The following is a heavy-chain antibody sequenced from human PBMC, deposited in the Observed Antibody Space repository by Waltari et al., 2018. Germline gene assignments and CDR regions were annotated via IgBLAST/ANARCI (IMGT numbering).Heavy chain of an antibody. V-gene: IGHV1-3*01. CDR1: GYTFTSYA. D-gene: IGHD4-4*01. CDR3: ARGGDDYSNYEEYYFDY. J-gene: IGHJ4*02. CDR2: INAGNGNT. Sequence: QVQLVQSGAEVKKPGASVKVSCKASGYTFTSYAMHWVRQAPGQRLDWMGWINAGNGNTKYSQKFHGRVTITRDTSASTAYMELSSLRSEDTAVYYCARGGDDYSNYEEYYFDYWGQGTLVTVSS.